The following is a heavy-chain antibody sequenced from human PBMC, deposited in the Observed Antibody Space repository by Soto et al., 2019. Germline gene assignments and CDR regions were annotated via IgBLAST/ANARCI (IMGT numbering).Heavy chain of an antibody. CDR1: GFTFSSYG. D-gene: IGHD3-10*01. V-gene: IGHV3-48*01. Sequence: GGSLRLSCAASGFTFSSYGMHWVRQAPGKGLEWVSFISSSSSTKYYADSVKGRFTISRDNAKNSLYLQMNSLRAEDTAVYYCARDQEDYYGWGMDVWGQGTTVTVSS. CDR3: ARDQEDYYGWGMDV. J-gene: IGHJ6*02. CDR2: ISSSSSTK.